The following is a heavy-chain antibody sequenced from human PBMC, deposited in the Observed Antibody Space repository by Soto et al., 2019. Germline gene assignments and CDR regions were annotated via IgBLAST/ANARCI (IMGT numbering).Heavy chain of an antibody. CDR3: ARGWYYFDV. CDR2: IYYGGTT. V-gene: IGHV4-38-2*01. J-gene: IGHJ4*02. D-gene: IGHD2-15*01. CDR1: VEPMTGGYY. Sequence: SETLSLTCDVSVEPMTGGYYWGWIRQSPGKGLEWMGSIYYGGTTYYNPSLRSRLAISIDTSKNQFSLRLSSVTAADTALYYCARGWYYFDVWGQGSLVTVSS.